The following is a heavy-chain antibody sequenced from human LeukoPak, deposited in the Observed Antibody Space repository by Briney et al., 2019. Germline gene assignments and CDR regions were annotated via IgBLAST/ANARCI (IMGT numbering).Heavy chain of an antibody. Sequence: ASVTVSCKASGYTFTDYYMHWVRQAPGQGLEWMGWINPNSGGTNYAQKFQGRVTMTRDTSISTAYMELSRLRSDDTAVYYCARVDVRSGRYYYGSGSYPYYYGMDVWGQGTTVTVSS. D-gene: IGHD3-10*01. V-gene: IGHV1-2*02. CDR1: GYTFTDYY. J-gene: IGHJ6*02. CDR2: INPNSGGT. CDR3: ARVDVRSGRYYYGSGSYPYYYGMDV.